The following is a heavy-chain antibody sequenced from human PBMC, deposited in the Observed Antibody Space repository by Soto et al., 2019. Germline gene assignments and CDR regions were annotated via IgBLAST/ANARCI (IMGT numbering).Heavy chain of an antibody. CDR1: GYSFTNYW. J-gene: IGHJ4*02. CDR3: ARRSLYYYDSSGYYRDY. CDR2: IYPGDSDT. V-gene: IGHV5-51*01. Sequence: PGEALKISCKGSGYSFTNYWIAWVRQMPGKGLEWMGIIYPGDSDTTYSPSFQGQVTISADKSISTAYLQWSSLKASDTAVYYCARRSLYYYDSSGYYRDYWGQGTLVTSPQ. D-gene: IGHD3-22*01.